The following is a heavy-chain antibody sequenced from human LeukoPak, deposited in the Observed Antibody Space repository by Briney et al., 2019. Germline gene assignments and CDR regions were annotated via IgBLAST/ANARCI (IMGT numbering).Heavy chain of an antibody. CDR1: GYSFTSYW. D-gene: IGHD2-21*02. J-gene: IGHJ4*02. V-gene: IGHV5-51*01. CDR3: ARRGVTTHVDY. CDR2: IYPGDSDT. Sequence: GESLKISCKGSGYSFTSYWIGWVRQMSGKGLEWMGSIYPGDSDTRYSPSFQGQVTISADKSISTAYLQWSSLKASDTATYYCARRGVTTHVDYWGQGTLVTVSS.